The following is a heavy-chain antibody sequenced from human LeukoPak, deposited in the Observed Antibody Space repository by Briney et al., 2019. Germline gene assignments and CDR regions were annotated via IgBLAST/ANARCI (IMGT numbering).Heavy chain of an antibody. D-gene: IGHD6-19*01. V-gene: IGHV1-18*01. CDR1: GYTFTSYG. J-gene: IGHJ3*02. CDR3: ARAGIEAVAGTFAFDI. CDR2: ISAYNGNT. Sequence: ASVKVSCKASGYTFTSYGISWVRQAPGQGLEWMGCISAYNGNTNYAQKLQGRVTMTTDTSTSTAYMELRSLRSDDTAVYYCARAGIEAVAGTFAFDIWGQGTMVAVSS.